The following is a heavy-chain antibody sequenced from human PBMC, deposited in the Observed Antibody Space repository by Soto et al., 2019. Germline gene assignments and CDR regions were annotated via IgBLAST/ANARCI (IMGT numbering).Heavy chain of an antibody. CDR2: ISYDGSNK. V-gene: IGHV3-30*18. CDR3: AKDRAGDIYVAARSGLDY. D-gene: IGHD3-3*01. J-gene: IGHJ4*02. Sequence: GGSLRLSCAASGFTFFSYGMHWVRQAPGKGLEWVAVISYDGSNKYYGDSVKGRFTISRDNSKNTLYLQMNSLRADDTAVYYCAKDRAGDIYVAARSGLDYWGQGT. CDR1: GFTFFSYG.